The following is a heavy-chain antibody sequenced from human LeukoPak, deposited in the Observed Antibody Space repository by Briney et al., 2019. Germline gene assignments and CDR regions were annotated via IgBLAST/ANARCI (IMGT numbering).Heavy chain of an antibody. CDR3: ARTNWGPSMGFDY. CDR2: ISSSSSYI. V-gene: IGHV3-21*01. Sequence: KSGGSLRLSCAASGFTFSSYSMNWVRQSPGKGLEWVSSISSSSSYIYYADSVKGRFTISRDNAKNSLYLQMNSLTAEDTAVYYCARTNWGPSMGFDYWGQGTLVTVSS. J-gene: IGHJ4*02. D-gene: IGHD7-27*01. CDR1: GFTFSSYS.